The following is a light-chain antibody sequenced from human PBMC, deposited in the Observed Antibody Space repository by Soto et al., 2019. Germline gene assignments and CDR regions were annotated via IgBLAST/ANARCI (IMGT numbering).Light chain of an antibody. CDR3: QQYNNWPPNT. Sequence: EIAVTQSPATLSLCPGMRATLSCMAGQHIGTNLAWYQQKPGQAPRLLIYYASTRATGIPDRFSGSGSGTEFTLTISSLQSEDFAVYYCQQYNNWPPNTFGQGTRLEI. V-gene: IGKV3-15*01. J-gene: IGKJ5*01. CDR2: YAS. CDR1: QHIGTN.